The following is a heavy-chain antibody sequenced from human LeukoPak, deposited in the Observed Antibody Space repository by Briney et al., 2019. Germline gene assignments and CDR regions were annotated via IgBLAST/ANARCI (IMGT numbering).Heavy chain of an antibody. J-gene: IGHJ4*02. D-gene: IGHD5-12*01. CDR3: ATVLRGQGAYDGY. CDR1: GFIFSAYD. Sequence: GGSLRLSCEASGFIFSAYDMSWIRQAPGKGLEWVSYISGSGSATKYVDSVKGRFTISRDNAKNSLYLQMDSLRAEDTAVYYCATVLRGQGAYDGYWGQGTLVTVSS. CDR2: ISGSGSAT. V-gene: IGHV3-11*05.